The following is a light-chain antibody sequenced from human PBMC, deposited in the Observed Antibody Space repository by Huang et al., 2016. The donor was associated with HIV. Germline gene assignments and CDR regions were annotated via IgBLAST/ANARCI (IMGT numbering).Light chain of an antibody. CDR3: QQYDSSPICT. V-gene: IGKV3-20*01. CDR2: GAS. Sequence: EIVLTQSPGTVSLSPGERATLSCRASQSVRSKYVAWYQKKPGQAPRRRIYGASYRATGIPDRFSGSGCETDFTLTISRRDPEEFGVYYCQQYDSSPICTFGPGTKVDIK. J-gene: IGKJ3*01. CDR1: QSVRSKY.